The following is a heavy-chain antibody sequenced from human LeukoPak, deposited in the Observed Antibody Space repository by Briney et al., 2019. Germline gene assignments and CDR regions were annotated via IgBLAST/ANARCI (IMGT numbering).Heavy chain of an antibody. CDR1: GYTFTSYG. CDR3: AREMDSYTAMVYTLDY. Sequence: GASVKVSCKASGYTFTSYGISWVRQAPGQGLEWMGWISAYNGNTNYAQELQGRVTMTTDTSTSTAYMELRSLRSDDTAVYYCAREMDSYTAMVYTLDYWGQGTLVTVSS. CDR2: ISAYNGNT. D-gene: IGHD5-18*01. V-gene: IGHV1-18*04. J-gene: IGHJ4*02.